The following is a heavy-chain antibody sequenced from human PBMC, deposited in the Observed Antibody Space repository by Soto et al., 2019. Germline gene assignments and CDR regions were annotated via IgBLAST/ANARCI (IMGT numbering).Heavy chain of an antibody. CDR2: ISPHNFNT. V-gene: IGHV1-18*01. D-gene: IGHD6-6*01. CDR3: ARDHGTPRSPNNWFDP. Sequence: ASVKVSCKASGYTFTHFYITWVRQAPGQGLEWMGAISPHNFNTNYAQKFRGRVTLTTEKSTNTAYMELRSLRSDDTAVYYCARDHGTPRSPNNWFDPWGQGTLVTVSS. CDR1: GYTFTHFY. J-gene: IGHJ5*02.